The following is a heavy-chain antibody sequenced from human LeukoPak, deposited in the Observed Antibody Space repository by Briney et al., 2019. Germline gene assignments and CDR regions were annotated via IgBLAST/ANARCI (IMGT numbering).Heavy chain of an antibody. CDR2: ISYDGSNK. CDR1: GFTFSSYG. J-gene: IGHJ4*02. Sequence: GGSLRLSCAASGFTFSSYGMHWVRQAPGKGLEWVAVISYDGSNKYYADSVKGRFTISRDNSKNTLYLQMNSLRAEDTAVYYCAKDRTRNHIAVAGHLNFPVDYWGQGTLVTVSS. D-gene: IGHD6-19*01. CDR3: AKDRTRNHIAVAGHLNFPVDY. V-gene: IGHV3-30*18.